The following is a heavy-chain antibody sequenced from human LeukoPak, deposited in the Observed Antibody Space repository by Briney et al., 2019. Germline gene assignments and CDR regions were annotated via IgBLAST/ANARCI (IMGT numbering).Heavy chain of an antibody. D-gene: IGHD2-2*01. J-gene: IGHJ4*02. Sequence: GGSLRLSCAASGFTFSSYAMHWVRQAPGKGLEWVAVISYDGSNKYYADSVKSRFTISRDNSKNTLYLQMNSLRAEDTAVYYCARESIAVVPAAIVNYWGQGTLVTVSS. CDR1: GFTFSSYA. V-gene: IGHV3-30*01. CDR3: ARESIAVVPAAIVNY. CDR2: ISYDGSNK.